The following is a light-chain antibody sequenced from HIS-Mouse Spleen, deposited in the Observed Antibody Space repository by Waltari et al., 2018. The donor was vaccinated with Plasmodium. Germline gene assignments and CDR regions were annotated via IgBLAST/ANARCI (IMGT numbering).Light chain of an antibody. CDR2: EGS. J-gene: IGLJ2*01. CDR1: SSDVGSYNL. CDR3: CSYAGSRV. Sequence: QSALTQPASVSGSPGQSITIPCTGTSSDVGSYNLVSWYQQPPGKSPKLRIDEGSKRPSGFSNRFSGSKSGNTASLTVSGLQAEDEADYYCCSYAGSRVFGGGTKLTVL. V-gene: IGLV2-23*01.